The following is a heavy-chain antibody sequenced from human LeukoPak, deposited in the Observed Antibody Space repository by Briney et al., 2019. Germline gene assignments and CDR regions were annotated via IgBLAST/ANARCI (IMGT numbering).Heavy chain of an antibody. CDR1: GYTFTSYG. J-gene: IGHJ4*02. D-gene: IGHD6-13*01. CDR3: ARGLAAARSLGANYFDY. Sequence: ASVKVSCKASGYTFTSYGISWVRQAPGQGLEWMGWISAYNGNTNYAQKLQGRVTMTRDMSTSTVYMELSSLRSEDTAVYYCARGLAAARSLGANYFDYWGQGTLVTVSS. V-gene: IGHV1-18*01. CDR2: ISAYNGNT.